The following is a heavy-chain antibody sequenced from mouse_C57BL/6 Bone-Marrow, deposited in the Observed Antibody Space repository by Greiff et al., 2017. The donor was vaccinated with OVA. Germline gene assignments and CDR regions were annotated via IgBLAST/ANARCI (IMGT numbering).Heavy chain of an antibody. V-gene: IGHV10-1*01. J-gene: IGHJ2*01. Sequence: EVKLMESGGGLVQPKGSLKLSCAASGFSFNTYAMNWVRQAPGKGLEWVARIRSKSNNYATYYADSVKDRFTISRDDSESMLYLQMNNLKTEDTAMYYCVSSSLLDYFDYWGQGTTLTVSS. CDR1: GFSFNTYA. CDR3: VSSSLLDYFDY. D-gene: IGHD2-1*01. CDR2: IRSKSNNYAT.